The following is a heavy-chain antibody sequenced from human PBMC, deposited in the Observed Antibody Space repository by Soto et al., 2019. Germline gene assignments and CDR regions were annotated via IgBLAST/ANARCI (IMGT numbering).Heavy chain of an antibody. Sequence: QPGGSLRLSCAASGLTFSSYAMSWVRQAPGKGLEWVSAISGSGGSTYYADSVKGRFTISRDNSKNTLYLQMNSLRAEDTAVYYCAREYSSSWLNGMDVWGQGTTVTVSS. D-gene: IGHD6-13*01. J-gene: IGHJ6*02. CDR1: GLTFSSYA. CDR2: ISGSGGST. CDR3: AREYSSSWLNGMDV. V-gene: IGHV3-23*01.